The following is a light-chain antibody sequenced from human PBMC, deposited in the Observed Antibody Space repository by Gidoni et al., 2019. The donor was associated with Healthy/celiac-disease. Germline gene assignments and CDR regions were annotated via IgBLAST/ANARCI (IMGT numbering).Light chain of an antibody. J-gene: IGKJ1*01. CDR2: GAS. CDR3: QHYGSSSWT. Sequence: EIVFTQSPGPLSLSPGERATLSCRASQRVCRSYLAWYQQKPGTAPRLLIYGASSRATGIPDRLSGRGSGTDFTLTISRLGPEDLAWYNGQHYGSSSWTFGQGTKVEIK. V-gene: IGKV3-20*01. CDR1: QRVCRSY.